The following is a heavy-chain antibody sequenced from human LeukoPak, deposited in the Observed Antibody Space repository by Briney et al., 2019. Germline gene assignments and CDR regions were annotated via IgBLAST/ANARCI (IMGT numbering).Heavy chain of an antibody. V-gene: IGHV3-20*04. J-gene: IGHJ6*03. D-gene: IGHD1-14*01. CDR3: ARGSGSYMDV. CDR2: INWNGGST. CDR1: GFSISSYW. Sequence: GGSLRLSCGASGFSISSYWMTWVRQAPGKGLEWVSGINWNGGSTGYADSVKGRFTISRDNAKNSLYLQMNSLRAEDTALYYCARGSGSYMDVWGKGTTVTVSS.